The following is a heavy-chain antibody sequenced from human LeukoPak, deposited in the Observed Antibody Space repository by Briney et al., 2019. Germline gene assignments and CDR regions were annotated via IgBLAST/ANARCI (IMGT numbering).Heavy chain of an antibody. CDR3: ARKSVAVAGTSVGY. Sequence: ASVKVSCKASGYTFTSYGISWVRQAPGQGLEWMGWISAYNGNTNYAQKLQGRVTMTTDTSTSTAYMELSSLRSEDTAVYYCARKSVAVAGTSVGYWGQGTLVTVSS. J-gene: IGHJ4*02. D-gene: IGHD6-19*01. CDR2: ISAYNGNT. V-gene: IGHV1-18*01. CDR1: GYTFTSYG.